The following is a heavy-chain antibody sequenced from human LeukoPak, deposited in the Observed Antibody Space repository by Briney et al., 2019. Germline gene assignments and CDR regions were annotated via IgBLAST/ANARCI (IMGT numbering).Heavy chain of an antibody. CDR1: GFTFSDYY. CDR2: ISGSGGST. D-gene: IGHD3-22*01. V-gene: IGHV3-23*01. CDR3: AIDSSGYLDAFDI. Sequence: GGSLRLSCAASGFTFSDYYMSWIRQAPGKGLEWVSAISGSGGSTYYADSVKGRFTISRDNSKNTLYLQMNSLRAEDTAVYYCAIDSSGYLDAFDIWGQGTMVTVSS. J-gene: IGHJ3*02.